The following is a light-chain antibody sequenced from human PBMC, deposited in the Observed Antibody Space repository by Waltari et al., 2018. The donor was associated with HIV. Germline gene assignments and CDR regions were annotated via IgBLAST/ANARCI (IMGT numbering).Light chain of an antibody. CDR2: DAS. J-gene: IGKJ2*02. Sequence: AIQLTQSPSSLSASVRDRVTITCRASQGIRSALAWYQQKPGKAPNLLIYDASTLESGVPSRFRGNGSGTDFTLTISSLQPEDFAMYYCQHFDTSPPGTFGQGTKLQIK. CDR1: QGIRSA. V-gene: IGKV1-13*02. CDR3: QHFDTSPPGT.